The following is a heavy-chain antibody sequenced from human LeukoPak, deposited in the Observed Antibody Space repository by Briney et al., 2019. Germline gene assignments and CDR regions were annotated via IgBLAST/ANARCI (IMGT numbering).Heavy chain of an antibody. J-gene: IGHJ4*02. CDR2: ISRSGSTK. Sequence: GGSLRLSCAASGFTFSDYNRRWIRQAPGKGLEWVSSISRSGSTKYYADSVKGRFTISRDNSKNTLYLQMNSLRAEDTAVYYCAKSGYNRFDYWGQGTLVTVSS. V-gene: IGHV3-11*01. D-gene: IGHD5-24*01. CDR1: GFTFSDYN. CDR3: AKSGYNRFDY.